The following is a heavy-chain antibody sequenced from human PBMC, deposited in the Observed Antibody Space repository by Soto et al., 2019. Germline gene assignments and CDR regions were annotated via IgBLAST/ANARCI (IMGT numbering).Heavy chain of an antibody. V-gene: IGHV1-8*02. Sequence: ASVKVSCKASGYDFTAYDINWVRPASGQGLEWMGWMNPINGATGSARRFQGRVSMTRNTATGTAYLELTSLRSDDTAVYYCGRGPSPRAPAGGTPYYYAMDVWGQGTTVTVSS. CDR3: GRGPSPRAPAGGTPYYYAMDV. CDR2: MNPINGAT. D-gene: IGHD6-13*01. J-gene: IGHJ6*02. CDR1: GYDFTAYD.